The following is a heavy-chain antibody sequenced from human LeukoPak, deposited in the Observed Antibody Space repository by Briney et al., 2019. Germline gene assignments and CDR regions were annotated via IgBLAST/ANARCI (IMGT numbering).Heavy chain of an antibody. D-gene: IGHD1-26*01. CDR1: GFTFSSHA. V-gene: IGHV3-23*01. CDR3: AKAFAFVGANFFDY. J-gene: IGHJ4*02. Sequence: GGSLRLSCAASGFTFSSHAMSWVRQAPGKGLEWVSAIGDTTYYADSVEGRFTISRDNSKNTLYLQMNSLRAEDAAIYYCAKAFAFVGANFFDYWGQGTLVTVSS. CDR2: IGDTT.